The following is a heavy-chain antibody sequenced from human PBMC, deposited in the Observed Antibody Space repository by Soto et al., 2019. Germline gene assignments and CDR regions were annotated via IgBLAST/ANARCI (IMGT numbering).Heavy chain of an antibody. CDR3: VKPGSVLMVYAGTWFDP. V-gene: IGHV3-64D*06. J-gene: IGHJ5*02. CDR1: GFTFSSYA. Sequence: PGGSLRLSCSASGFTFSSYAMHWVRQAPGKGLEYVSAISSNGGSTYYADSVKGRFTISRDNSKNTLYLQMSSLRAEDTAVYYCVKPGSVLMVYAGTWFDPWGQGTLVTVSS. D-gene: IGHD2-8*01. CDR2: ISSNGGST.